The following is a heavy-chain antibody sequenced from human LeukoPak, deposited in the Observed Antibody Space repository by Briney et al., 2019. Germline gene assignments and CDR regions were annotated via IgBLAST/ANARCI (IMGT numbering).Heavy chain of an antibody. V-gene: IGHV3-23*01. D-gene: IGHD2-15*01. CDR3: AKDWAVVVVAARYFDY. Sequence: GGSLRLSCAASGFTFSSYAMSWVRQAPGKGLEWVSAISGSGGSTYYADSVKGQFTISRDNSKNTLYLQMNSLRAEDTAVYYCAKDWAVVVVAARYFDYWGQGTLVTVSS. CDR2: ISGSGGST. J-gene: IGHJ4*02. CDR1: GFTFSSYA.